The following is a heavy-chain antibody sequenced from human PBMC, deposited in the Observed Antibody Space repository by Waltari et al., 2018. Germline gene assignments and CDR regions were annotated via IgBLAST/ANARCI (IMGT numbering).Heavy chain of an antibody. Sequence: EVQLVESGGGLVQPGGSLRLSCATSGFTFSDHYMDWVRQAPGKGLEWVGRKRNKVNSYTTEYAASGRGRFTISRDESRNSLYLQMNSLKTEDTAVYYCARESYYYDSSGPTPLDYWGQGTLVTVSS. J-gene: IGHJ4*02. CDR3: ARESYYYDSSGPTPLDY. CDR1: GFTFSDHY. CDR2: KRNKVNSYTT. D-gene: IGHD3-22*01. V-gene: IGHV3-72*01.